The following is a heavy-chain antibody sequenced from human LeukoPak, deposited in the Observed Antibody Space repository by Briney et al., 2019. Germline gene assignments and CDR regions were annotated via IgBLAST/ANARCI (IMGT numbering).Heavy chain of an antibody. CDR1: GYTFTGYY. CDR3: ARGALDCSSTSCQLPDAFDI. CDR2: INPNSGGT. Sequence: ASVKVSCKASGYTFTGYYMHWVRQAPGQGLEWMGWINPNSGGTNYAQKFQGRVTMTRDTSISTAYMELSRLRSDDTAVYYCARGALDCSSTSCQLPDAFDIWGQGTMVTVSS. V-gene: IGHV1-2*02. J-gene: IGHJ3*02. D-gene: IGHD2-2*01.